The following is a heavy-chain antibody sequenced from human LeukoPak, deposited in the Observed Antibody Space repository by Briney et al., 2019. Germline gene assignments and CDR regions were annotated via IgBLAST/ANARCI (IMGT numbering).Heavy chain of an antibody. J-gene: IGHJ4*02. D-gene: IGHD3-3*01. V-gene: IGHV4-39*01. CDR1: GGSISSSSYY. Sequence: KPSETLSLTCTVSGGSISSSSYYWGWIRQPPGKGLEWIGSIYYSGSTYYNPSLKSRVTISVDTSKNQFSLKLSSVTAADTAVYYCASLKKTYYDFWSGYCGSQYYFDYWGQGTLVTVSS. CDR3: ASLKKTYYDFWSGYCGSQYYFDY. CDR2: IYYSGST.